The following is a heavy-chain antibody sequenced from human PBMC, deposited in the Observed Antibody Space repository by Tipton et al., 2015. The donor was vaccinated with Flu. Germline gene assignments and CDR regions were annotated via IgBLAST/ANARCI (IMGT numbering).Heavy chain of an antibody. D-gene: IGHD5-12*01. CDR3: ARGGIWLSDY. Sequence: SLRLSCAASTFTVNNYWMHWVRQAPGKGLVWVSRINGDGSSTNYADFVKGRFTISRDNAKNSLYLQMNSLRVEDTAIYYCARGGIWLSDYWGQGTLVTVSS. CDR1: TFTVNNYW. J-gene: IGHJ4*02. CDR2: INGDGSST. V-gene: IGHV3-74*01.